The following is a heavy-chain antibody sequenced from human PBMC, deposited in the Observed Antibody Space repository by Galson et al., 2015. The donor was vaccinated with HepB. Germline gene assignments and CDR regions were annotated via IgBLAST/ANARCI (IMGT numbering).Heavy chain of an antibody. CDR1: GFTFSSYG. D-gene: IGHD2-15*01. Sequence: LRLSCAASGFTFSSYGMHWVRQAPGKGLEWVAFIRYDGSNKYYADSVKGRFTISRDNSKNTLYLQMNSLRAEDTAVYYCAKDFCSGGSCYFGWAFDIWGQGTMVTVSS. CDR3: AKDFCSGGSCYFGWAFDI. CDR2: IRYDGSNK. V-gene: IGHV3-30*02. J-gene: IGHJ3*02.